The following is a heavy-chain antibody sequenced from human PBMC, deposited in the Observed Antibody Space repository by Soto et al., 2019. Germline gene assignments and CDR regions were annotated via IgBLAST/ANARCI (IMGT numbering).Heavy chain of an antibody. CDR1: GYTFTGYY. J-gene: IGHJ6*04. D-gene: IGHD6-13*01. V-gene: IGHV1-2*04. Sequence: ASVKVSFKASGYTFTGYYMHWVRQAPGQGLEWMGWINPNSGGTNYAQKFQGWVTMTRDTSISTAYTELSRLRSDDTAVYYCARDTPPGIAAAGRNYYGMEVWGKGTTVTVS. CDR2: INPNSGGT. CDR3: ARDTPPGIAAAGRNYYGMEV.